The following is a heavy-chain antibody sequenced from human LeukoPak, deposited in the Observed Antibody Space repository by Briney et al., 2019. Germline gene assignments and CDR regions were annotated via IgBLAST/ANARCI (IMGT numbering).Heavy chain of an antibody. V-gene: IGHV3-49*03. J-gene: IGHJ4*02. CDR2: IRSKAYGGTT. D-gene: IGHD2-15*01. CDR1: GFTFGDYA. Sequence: GGSLTLSCTASGFTFGDYAMSWFRQAPGKGLEWVGFIRSKAYGGTTEYAASVKGRFTISRDDSKSIAYLQMNSLKTEDAAVYYCTADIVVVVAASFDYWGQGTLVTVSS. CDR3: TADIVVVVAASFDY.